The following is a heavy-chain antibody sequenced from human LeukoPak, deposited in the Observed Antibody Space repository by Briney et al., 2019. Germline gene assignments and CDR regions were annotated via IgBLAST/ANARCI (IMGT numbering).Heavy chain of an antibody. Sequence: LSLTCAVYGGSFSGYYWSWIRQAPGKGLEWVSYISSSSSTIYYADSVKGRFTISRDNAKNSLYLQMNSLRDEDTAVYYCARDRCSGGSCYSGFDYWGQGTLVTVSS. CDR1: GGSFSGYY. D-gene: IGHD2-15*01. CDR3: ARDRCSGGSCYSGFDY. J-gene: IGHJ4*02. V-gene: IGHV3-11*04. CDR2: ISSSSSTI.